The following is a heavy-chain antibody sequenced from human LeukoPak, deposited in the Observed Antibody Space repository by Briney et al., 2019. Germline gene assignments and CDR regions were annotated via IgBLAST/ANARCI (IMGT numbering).Heavy chain of an antibody. D-gene: IGHD2-15*01. Sequence: PGGSLRLSCAASGFTFSSYAMSWVRQAPGKGLEWVSAISGSGGSTYYADSVKGRFTISRGNSKNTLYLQMNSLRAEDTAVYYCAKGPDKYCTAGSCYGASWGQGTQVTVSS. CDR1: GFTFSSYA. CDR2: ISGSGGST. V-gene: IGHV3-23*01. J-gene: IGHJ5*02. CDR3: AKGPDKYCTAGSCYGAS.